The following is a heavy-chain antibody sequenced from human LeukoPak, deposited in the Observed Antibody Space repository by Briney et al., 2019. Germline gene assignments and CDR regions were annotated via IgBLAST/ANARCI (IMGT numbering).Heavy chain of an antibody. V-gene: IGHV1-8*01. CDR3: ARAGVVATITNYYYYMDV. Sequence: ASVKVSCKASGYTFATYDINWVRQATGQGLEWMGWMNPNSGNTGYEQKFQGRVTMTRNTSISTAYMELSSLRSEDTAVYYCARAGVVATITNYYYYMDVWGKGTTVTVSS. CDR1: GYTFATYD. CDR2: MNPNSGNT. D-gene: IGHD5-12*01. J-gene: IGHJ6*03.